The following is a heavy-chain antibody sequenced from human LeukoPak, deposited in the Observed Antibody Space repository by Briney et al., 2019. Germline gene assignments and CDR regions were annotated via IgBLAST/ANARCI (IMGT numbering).Heavy chain of an antibody. CDR3: AKGRTAYCSSTSCYTIDY. J-gene: IGHJ4*02. Sequence: PGGSLRLSCAASGFTFSSYAMSWVRQAPGKGLEWVSAISGSGGSTYYADSVKGRFTISRDNSKNTLYLQMNSLRAEDTAVYYCAKGRTAYCSSTSCYTIDYWGQGTLVTVSS. D-gene: IGHD2-2*02. CDR2: ISGSGGST. V-gene: IGHV3-23*01. CDR1: GFTFSSYA.